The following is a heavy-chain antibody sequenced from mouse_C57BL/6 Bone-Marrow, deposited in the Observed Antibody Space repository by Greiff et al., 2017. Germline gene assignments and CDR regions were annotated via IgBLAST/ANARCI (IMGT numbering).Heavy chain of an antibody. Sequence: DVQLQQSGAELVKPGASVKLSCIASGFTFKDYWMHWVQQRPEQGLEWIGRIDPEDGDTKYAPSLHGKATIAGDASTSTAYLQLSNLTSEDTAIYYCTTASEAKADDWGQGTTLTVSS. CDR1: GFTFKDYW. V-gene: IGHV14-2*01. CDR2: IDPEDGDT. D-gene: IGHD3-2*02. J-gene: IGHJ2*01. CDR3: TTASEAKADD.